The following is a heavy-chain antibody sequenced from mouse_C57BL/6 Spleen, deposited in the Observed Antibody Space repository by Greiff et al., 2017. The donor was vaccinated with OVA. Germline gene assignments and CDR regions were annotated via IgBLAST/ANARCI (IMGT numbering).Heavy chain of an antibody. CDR2: ISDGGSYT. V-gene: IGHV5-4*01. D-gene: IGHD2-4*01. CDR1: GFTFSSYA. CDR3: ARDRGYDYGGY. J-gene: IGHJ4*01. Sequence: EVKLMESGGGLVKPGGSLKLSCAASGFTFSSYAMSWVRQTPEKRLEWVATISDGGSYTYYPANVKGRFTISRDNAKNNLYLQMSHLKSEDTAMYYCARDRGYDYGGYWGQGTSVTVSS.